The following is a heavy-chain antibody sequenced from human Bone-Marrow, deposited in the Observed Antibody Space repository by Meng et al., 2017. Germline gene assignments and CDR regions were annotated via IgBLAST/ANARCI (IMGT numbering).Heavy chain of an antibody. CDR1: GYTFTSYG. CDR2: IIPILGIA. J-gene: IGHJ4*02. D-gene: IGHD3-10*01. CDR3: ARVSGPYGSGSYLFDY. Sequence: SVKVSCKASGYTFTSYGISWVRQAPGQGLEWMGRIIPILGIANYAQKFQGRVTITADKSTSTAYMELSSLRSEDTAVYYCARVSGPYGSGSYLFDYWGQGTLVTVSS. V-gene: IGHV1-69*04.